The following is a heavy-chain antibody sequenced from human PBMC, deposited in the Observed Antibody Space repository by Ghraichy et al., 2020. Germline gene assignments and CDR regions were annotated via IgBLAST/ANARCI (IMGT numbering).Heavy chain of an antibody. CDR1: GGSFSGYY. D-gene: IGHD4-17*01. Sequence: SQTLSLTCAVYGGSFSGYYWSWIRQPPGKGLEWIGEINHSGSTNYNPSLKSRVTISVDTSKNQFSLKLSSVTAADTAVYCCARAPRKGYGDYNGDEDYWGQGTLVTVSS. CDR2: INHSGST. V-gene: IGHV4-34*01. J-gene: IGHJ4*02. CDR3: ARAPRKGYGDYNGDEDY.